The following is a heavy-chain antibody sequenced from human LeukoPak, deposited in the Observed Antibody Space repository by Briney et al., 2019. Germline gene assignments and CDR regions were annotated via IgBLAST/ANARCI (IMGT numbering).Heavy chain of an antibody. CDR3: AKGGGPTFFDY. Sequence: GGSLRLSCSASGFTFSTYAMSWVRQAPGKGLEWVSAISGSGGSTYYADSVKGRFTISRDNSKNTLYLQMNSLRAEDTAVYYCAKGGGPTFFDYWGQGTLVTVSS. J-gene: IGHJ4*02. CDR2: ISGSGGST. D-gene: IGHD2-15*01. CDR1: GFTFSTYA. V-gene: IGHV3-23*01.